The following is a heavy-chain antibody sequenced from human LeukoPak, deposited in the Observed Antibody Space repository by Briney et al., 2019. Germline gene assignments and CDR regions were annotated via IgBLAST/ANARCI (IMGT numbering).Heavy chain of an antibody. J-gene: IGHJ4*02. CDR2: IRQDGGEK. Sequence: GGSLRLSCVASGFTFSVYWMSWVRQAPGKVLEWVANIRQDGGEKWYMDSVKGRFTISRDNANNSLYLKLDNLRAKDSGIYYCARDRGADRFDYWGQGTQVTVSS. CDR3: ARDRGADRFDY. CDR1: GFTFSVYW. D-gene: IGHD3-10*01. V-gene: IGHV3-7*03.